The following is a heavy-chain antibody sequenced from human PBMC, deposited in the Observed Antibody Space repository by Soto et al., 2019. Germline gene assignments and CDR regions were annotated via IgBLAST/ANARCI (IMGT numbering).Heavy chain of an antibody. V-gene: IGHV3-33*01. CDR2: VWNDGINK. CDR3: ARVAYSNVLGGLDS. J-gene: IGHJ5*01. CDR1: GFIFSAYG. Sequence: QGQLVESGGGVVQPGGSLRLSCAASGFIFSAYGIHWVRQAPGKGLEWVAIVWNDGINKYYADSVKGRFTISRDNFKNTVDLQMNSLRVEDTAVYYCARVAYSNVLGGLDSWGQGTLVTVSS. D-gene: IGHD1-26*01.